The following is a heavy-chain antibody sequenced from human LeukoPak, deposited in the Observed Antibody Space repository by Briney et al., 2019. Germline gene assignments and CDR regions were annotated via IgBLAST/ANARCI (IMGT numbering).Heavy chain of an antibody. D-gene: IGHD6-13*01. CDR3: ARVGSSWSQIFNWFDP. Sequence: PSETLSLTCAVYGGSFSGYYWSWIRQPPGKGLEWIGDINHSGSTNYNPSLKSRVTISVDTSKNQFSLKLSSVTAADTAVYYCARVGSSWSQIFNWFDPWGQGTLVTVSS. CDR2: INHSGST. V-gene: IGHV4-34*01. J-gene: IGHJ5*02. CDR1: GGSFSGYY.